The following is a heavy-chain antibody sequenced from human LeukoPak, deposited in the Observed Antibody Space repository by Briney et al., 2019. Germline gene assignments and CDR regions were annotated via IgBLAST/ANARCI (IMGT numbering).Heavy chain of an antibody. CDR2: MNPNSGNT. J-gene: IGHJ6*02. CDR3: ARVNIVATNSYYYYYGMDV. CDR1: GYTFTSYD. V-gene: IGHV1-8*01. D-gene: IGHD5-12*01. Sequence: ASVKVSCKASGYTFTSYDINWVRQATGQGLEWMGWMNPNSGNTGYAQKSQGRVTMTRNTSISTAYMELSSLRSEDTAVYYCARVNIVATNSYYYYYGMDVWGQGTTVTVSS.